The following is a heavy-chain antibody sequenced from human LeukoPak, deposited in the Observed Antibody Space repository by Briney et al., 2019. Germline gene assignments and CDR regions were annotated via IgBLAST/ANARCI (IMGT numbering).Heavy chain of an antibody. CDR1: GDSINNYY. J-gene: IGHJ5*02. CDR2: IYYSGST. CDR3: ARVLRRVAAHNWFDP. D-gene: IGHD2-15*01. V-gene: IGHV4-59*13. Sequence: SETLSLTCTVSGDSINNYYWSWIRQPPGKGLEWIGYIYYSGSTNYNPSLKSRVTISVDTSKNQFSLKLSSVTAADTAVYYCARVLRRVAAHNWFDPWGQGTLVTVSS.